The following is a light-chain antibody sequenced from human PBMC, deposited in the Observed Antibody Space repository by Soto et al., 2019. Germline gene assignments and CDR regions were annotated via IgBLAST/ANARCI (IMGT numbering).Light chain of an antibody. V-gene: IGLV2-14*01. CDR1: SSDVGSYNY. CDR3: SLYTSISTRV. CDR2: EVS. Sequence: QSALTQPASVSGSPGQSITISCTGTSSDVGSYNYVSWYQQHPGKAPKLMIYEVSNRPSGVSTRFSGSKSGNTASLTISGLHAEDEANYDCSLYTSISTRVFGGGTQLTVL. J-gene: IGLJ3*02.